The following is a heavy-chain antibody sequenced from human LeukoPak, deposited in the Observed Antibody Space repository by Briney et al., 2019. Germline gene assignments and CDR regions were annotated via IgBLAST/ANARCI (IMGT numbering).Heavy chain of an antibody. CDR2: IYPGDSDT. CDR3: ARPIAAAGTDLGY. Sequence: GESLKISCTGSGYSFTSYWISWVRQMPGKGLEWMGIIYPGDSDTRYSPSFQGQVTISVDKSVTTAYLQWSSLQASDTAMYYCARPIAAAGTDLGYWGQGTLVTVSS. V-gene: IGHV5-51*01. D-gene: IGHD6-13*01. J-gene: IGHJ4*02. CDR1: GYSFTSYW.